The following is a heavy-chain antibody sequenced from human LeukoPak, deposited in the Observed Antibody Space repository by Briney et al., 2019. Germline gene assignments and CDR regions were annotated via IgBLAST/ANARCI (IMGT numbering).Heavy chain of an antibody. J-gene: IGHJ6*02. CDR2: IYYSGST. D-gene: IGHD3-3*01. Sequence: SETLSLTCTVSGGSISSGGYYWSWIRQHPGKGLEWIGYIYYSGSTYYNPSHKSRVTISVDTSKNQFSLKLSSVTAADTAVYYCARGVVVPIDYDFWSGYPHHYYGMDVWGQGTTVTVSS. CDR3: ARGVVVPIDYDFWSGYPHHYYGMDV. V-gene: IGHV4-31*03. CDR1: GGSISSGGYY.